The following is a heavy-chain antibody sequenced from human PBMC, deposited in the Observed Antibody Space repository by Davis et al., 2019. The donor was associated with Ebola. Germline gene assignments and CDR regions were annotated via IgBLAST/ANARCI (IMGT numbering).Heavy chain of an antibody. CDR1: GFTFSSYW. CDR3: ARHPHFAY. J-gene: IGHJ4*02. CDR2: IKQDGSES. V-gene: IGHV3-7*01. Sequence: ESLKIPCAASGFTFSSYWMSWVRQAPGKGPEWVANIKQDGSESHYVDSVKGRFTISRDNAKNSLYLQMNSLRAEDTAMYYCARHPHFAYWGQGTLVTVSS.